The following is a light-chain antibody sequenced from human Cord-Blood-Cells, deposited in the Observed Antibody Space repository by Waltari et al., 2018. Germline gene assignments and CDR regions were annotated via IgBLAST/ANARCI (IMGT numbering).Light chain of an antibody. CDR2: KAS. CDR3: QQYNSYSPA. Sequence: DIKMTQSPPPLSASVGDRVTITCRASQSISSWLAWYQQKPGKAPKLLIYKASSLESGGPSRFSGSGSRTEFPLTISILQPDDFATYYCQQYNSYSPAFGQGTKVEIK. CDR1: QSISSW. J-gene: IGKJ1*01. V-gene: IGKV1-5*03.